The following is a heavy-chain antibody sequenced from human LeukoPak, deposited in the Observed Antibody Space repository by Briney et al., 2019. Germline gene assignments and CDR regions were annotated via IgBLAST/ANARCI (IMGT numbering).Heavy chain of an antibody. Sequence: SETLSLTCGVYGGSLSGYYWSWSRQPPGKGLEWIGEINHSGSTNYNPSLKSRVTISVDTSKNQFSLKLSSVTAADTAVYYCARGYYDSSGYIVWGQGTLVTVSS. CDR2: INHSGST. CDR3: ARGYYDSSGYIV. J-gene: IGHJ4*02. V-gene: IGHV4-34*01. D-gene: IGHD3-22*01. CDR1: GGSLSGYY.